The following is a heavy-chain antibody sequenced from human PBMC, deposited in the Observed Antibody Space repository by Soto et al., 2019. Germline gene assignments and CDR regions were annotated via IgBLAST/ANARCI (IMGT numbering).Heavy chain of an antibody. CDR2: IIPISGTA. V-gene: IGHV1-69*01. D-gene: IGHD2-2*01. CDR1: GGTFSSYA. Sequence: QVQLVQSGAEVKKPGSSVKVSCKASGGTFSSYAISWVRQAPGQGLEWMGGIIPISGTANYEQKFQGRVKTTADESTSTAYLELSSLRSEDTAVYYCARSQGSSTSLEIYYYYYYGMDVWGQGTTVTVSS. J-gene: IGHJ6*02. CDR3: ARSQGSSTSLEIYYYYYYGMDV.